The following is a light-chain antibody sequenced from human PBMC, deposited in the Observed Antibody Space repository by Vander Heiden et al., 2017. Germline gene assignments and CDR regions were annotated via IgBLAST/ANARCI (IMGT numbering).Light chain of an antibody. V-gene: IGKV3-11*01. J-gene: IGKJ1*01. CDR1: QSVSSY. Sequence: EIVLTQSPATLSLSPGERATLSCRASQSVSSYLAWYQQKPGQAPRLLIYDASNRATGIPARFSGSGSGTDFTLTISSLEPEDFAVYYCQQRSNWTFGQRTKVEIK. CDR3: QQRSNWT. CDR2: DAS.